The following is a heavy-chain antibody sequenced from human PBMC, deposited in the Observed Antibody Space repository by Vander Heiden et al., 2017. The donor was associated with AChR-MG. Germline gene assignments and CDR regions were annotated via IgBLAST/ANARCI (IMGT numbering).Heavy chain of an antibody. CDR1: GFTFSSYG. CDR3: ARGLGHDYGDYDY. V-gene: IGHV3-33*01. D-gene: IGHD4-17*01. J-gene: IGHJ4*02. Sequence: QVQLLESGGGAAQSARSLRLSCPASGFTFSSYGMHWVRQAPGKGLEWVAVIWYDRSNKYYADSVKGRFTISRDNSKNTLDLQMNSLRAEDTAVYYCARGLGHDYGDYDYWGQGTLVTVSS. CDR2: IWYDRSNK.